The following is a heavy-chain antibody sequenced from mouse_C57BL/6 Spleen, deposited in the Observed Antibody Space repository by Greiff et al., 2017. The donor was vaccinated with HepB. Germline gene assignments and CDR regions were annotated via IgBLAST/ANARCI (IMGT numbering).Heavy chain of an antibody. J-gene: IGHJ4*01. V-gene: IGHV1-80*01. CDR3: ARGGNPYSYAMDY. CDR1: GYAFSSYW. Sequence: VQLQQSGAELVKPGASVKISCKASGYAFSSYWMNWVKQRPGKGLEWIGQIYPGDGDTNYNGKFKGKATLTADKSSSTAYMQLSSLTSEDAAVYFCARGGNPYSYAMDYWGQGSSVTVSS. D-gene: IGHD2-1*01. CDR2: IYPGDGDT.